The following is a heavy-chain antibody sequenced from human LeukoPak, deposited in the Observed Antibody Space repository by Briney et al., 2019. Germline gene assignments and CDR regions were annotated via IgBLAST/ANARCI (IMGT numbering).Heavy chain of an antibody. J-gene: IGHJ3*02. CDR3: AREISMTVGGGAFDI. Sequence: SETLSLTCTVSGGSISNSYLTWIRQPPGKGLEWIGYIYRTGSTNYNPSLKSRVTISVDTSKNQFSLKLTSVTAADTAVYYCAREISMTVGGGAFDIWGQGTMVTVPS. CDR2: IYRTGST. V-gene: IGHV4-59*01. D-gene: IGHD3-22*01. CDR1: GGSISNSY.